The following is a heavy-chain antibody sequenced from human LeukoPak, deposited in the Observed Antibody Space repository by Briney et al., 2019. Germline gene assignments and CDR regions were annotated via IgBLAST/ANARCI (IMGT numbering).Heavy chain of an antibody. Sequence: SGGSLRLSCAASGFTFSNYWMSWVRQAPGKGLEWVANIKQDGSEKYYVDSVKGRFTISRDNAKNSLYLLMNSLRADDTAVYYCARDKSYGDSEDFWGQGTLATVSS. D-gene: IGHD4-17*01. J-gene: IGHJ4*02. CDR1: GFTFSNYW. CDR2: IKQDGSEK. CDR3: ARDKSYGDSEDF. V-gene: IGHV3-7*05.